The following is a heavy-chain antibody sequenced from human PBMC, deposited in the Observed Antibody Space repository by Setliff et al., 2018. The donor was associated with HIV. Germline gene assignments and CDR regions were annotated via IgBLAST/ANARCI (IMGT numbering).Heavy chain of an antibody. CDR1: GYTFTGYY. CDR2: INPNSGGT. D-gene: IGHD3-10*01. Sequence: ASVKVSCKASGYTFTGYYMHWVRQAPGQGLEWMGRINPNSGGTNYAQKFQGRVTMTRDTSMNTAYMELSRLRSDDTAVYYCARGGYHGFGSYGDYWGQGTLVTVPS. CDR3: ARGGYHGFGSYGDY. J-gene: IGHJ4*02. V-gene: IGHV1-2*06.